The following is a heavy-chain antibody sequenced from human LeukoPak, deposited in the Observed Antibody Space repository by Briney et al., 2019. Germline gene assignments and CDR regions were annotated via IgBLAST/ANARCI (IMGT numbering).Heavy chain of an antibody. V-gene: IGHV1-69*13. CDR1: GGTFSSYA. J-gene: IGHJ4*02. CDR2: IIPIFGTA. CDR3: ARDIDHSGRN. Sequence: GASVTVSCRASGGTFSSYAISWVRQAPGQGLEWMGGIIPIFGTANYAQKFQGRVTITADESTSTAYMELSSLRSEDTAVYYCARDIDHSGRNWGQGTLVTVSS. D-gene: IGHD4-23*01.